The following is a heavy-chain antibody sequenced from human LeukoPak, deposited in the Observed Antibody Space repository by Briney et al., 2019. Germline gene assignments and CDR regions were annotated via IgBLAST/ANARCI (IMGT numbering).Heavy chain of an antibody. CDR3: ARDKGRNSDS. V-gene: IGHV3-7*01. CDR1: GFTFSRSG. J-gene: IGHJ4*02. D-gene: IGHD2/OR15-2a*01. CDR2: IQQDGSEK. Sequence: GGSLRLSCAASGFTFSRSGMSWVPQAPGKGLEWVANIQQDGSEKYYVDSVKGRFAISRDNAKNSLYLQMNSLRAEDTAIYYCARDKGRNSDSWGQGTQVTVSS.